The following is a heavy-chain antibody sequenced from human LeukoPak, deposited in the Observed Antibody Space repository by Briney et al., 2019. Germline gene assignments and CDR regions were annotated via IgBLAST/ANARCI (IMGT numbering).Heavy chain of an antibody. CDR1: GFTFSDYY. CDR2: ISSSGGTI. D-gene: IGHD3-22*01. Sequence: GGPLRLSCAASGFTFSDYYMTWIRQAPGKGLEWVSYISSSGGTIYYTDSVKGRFTISRDNAKKSVYLQMNSLRAEDTAVYYCTTEYNFNYYDSSGYYYWGQGTLVTVSS. J-gene: IGHJ4*02. V-gene: IGHV3-11*01. CDR3: TTEYNFNYYDSSGYYY.